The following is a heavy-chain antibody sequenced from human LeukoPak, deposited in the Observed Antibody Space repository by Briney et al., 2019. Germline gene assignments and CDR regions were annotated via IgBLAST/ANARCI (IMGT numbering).Heavy chain of an antibody. Sequence: GGSLRLSCAASGFTFSSYGMVWVRQAPGRGLEWFSAISGGASGIYYADSVRGRFTISRDNSKNTLYLQMNSLSAEDTAVYYCAKADTSGYYYGFDYWGQGTLVTVSS. V-gene: IGHV3-23*01. CDR1: GFTFSSYG. D-gene: IGHD3-22*01. J-gene: IGHJ4*02. CDR3: AKADTSGYYYGFDY. CDR2: ISGGASGI.